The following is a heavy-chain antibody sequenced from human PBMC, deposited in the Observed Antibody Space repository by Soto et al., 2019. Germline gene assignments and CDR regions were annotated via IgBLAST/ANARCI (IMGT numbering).Heavy chain of an antibody. V-gene: IGHV3-21*01. CDR2: ISSSSSYI. CDR3: ARDPGIAAAGPD. Sequence: GSLRLSGAAAGFTFSSYSMTWVRQAPGKGLEWVSSISSSSSYIYYADSVKGRFTISRDNAKNSLHLQMNSLRAEDTAVYYRARDPGIAAAGPDGGQGTLVTVSS. CDR1: GFTFSSYS. D-gene: IGHD6-13*01. J-gene: IGHJ4*02.